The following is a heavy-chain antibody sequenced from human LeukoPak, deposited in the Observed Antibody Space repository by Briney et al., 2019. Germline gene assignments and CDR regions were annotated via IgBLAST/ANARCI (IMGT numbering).Heavy chain of an antibody. CDR2: ISRSSAYI. CDR3: AELGITMIGGV. Sequence: GGSLRLSCAASGFTLSSYSMSWVRGAPGKGLEWVSSISRSSAYIYYADSVRGRFTISRDNAKNSLYLKMNSLRAEDTAVYYCAELGITMIGGVWGKGTTVTISS. D-gene: IGHD3-10*02. V-gene: IGHV3-21*01. CDR1: GFTLSSYS. J-gene: IGHJ6*04.